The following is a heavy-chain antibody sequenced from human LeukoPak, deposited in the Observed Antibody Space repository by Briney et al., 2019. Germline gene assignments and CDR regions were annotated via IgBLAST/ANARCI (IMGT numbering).Heavy chain of an antibody. V-gene: IGHV1-69*05. CDR2: IIPIFGTA. D-gene: IGHD2-15*01. CDR1: GGTFSSYA. Sequence: SVKVSCKASGGTFSSYAISWVRQAPGQGLEWMGGIIPIFGTANYAQKFQGRVTITTDESTSTAYMELSSLRSEDTAVYYCASDSAANYYYCYMDVWGKGTTVTVSS. J-gene: IGHJ6*03. CDR3: ASDSAANYYYCYMDV.